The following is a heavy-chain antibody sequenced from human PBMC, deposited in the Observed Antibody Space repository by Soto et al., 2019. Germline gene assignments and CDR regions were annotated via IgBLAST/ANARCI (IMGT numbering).Heavy chain of an antibody. CDR3: AKDGLGAYTYGSYYFDY. CDR1: GFTFSSYA. D-gene: IGHD5-18*01. Sequence: EVQLLESGGGLVQPGGSLRLSCAASGFTFSSYAMTWVRQAPGKGLEWVSTISGSGGSTYYADSVKGRFTISRDNSKHTLYLQMNSLRAEDTAVYYCAKDGLGAYTYGSYYFDYWGQGTLVTVSS. J-gene: IGHJ4*02. CDR2: ISGSGGST. V-gene: IGHV3-23*01.